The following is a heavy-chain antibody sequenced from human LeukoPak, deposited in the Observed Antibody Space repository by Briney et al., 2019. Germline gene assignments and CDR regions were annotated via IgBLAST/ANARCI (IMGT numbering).Heavy chain of an antibody. CDR1: GYTFTSYA. CDR3: ASVRSGWYYFDY. V-gene: IGHV1-3*01. J-gene: IGHJ4*02. D-gene: IGHD6-19*01. Sequence: ASVKVSCKASGYTFTSYAMHWVRQAPGQRLEWMGWINAGNGNTKYSQKFQGRVTITRDTSASTAYMELSSLRSEDTAVYYCASVRSGWYYFDYWGQGTLVTVSS. CDR2: INAGNGNT.